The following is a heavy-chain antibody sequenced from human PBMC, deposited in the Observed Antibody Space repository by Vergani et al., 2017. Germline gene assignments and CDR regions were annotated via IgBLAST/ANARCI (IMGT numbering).Heavy chain of an antibody. D-gene: IGHD6-13*01. CDR2: ISSNGGST. CDR3: ASTTPIAGEDYFDY. Sequence: EVQLVESGGGLVQPGGSLRLSCAASGFTFSSYAMHWVRQAPGKGLEYVSAISSNGGSTYYANSVKGRFTISRDNSKNSLYLQMNSLRAEDTAVYYCASTTPIAGEDYFDYWGQGTLVTVSS. J-gene: IGHJ4*02. V-gene: IGHV3-64*01. CDR1: GFTFSSYA.